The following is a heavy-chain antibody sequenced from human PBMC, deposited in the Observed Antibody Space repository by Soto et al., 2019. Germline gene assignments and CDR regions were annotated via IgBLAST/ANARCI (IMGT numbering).Heavy chain of an antibody. CDR3: ARGPQDFWSGYYIGY. D-gene: IGHD3-3*01. CDR2: IYPGDSDT. Sequence: PGESLKISCKGSGYSFTSYWIGWVRQMPGKGLEWMGIIYPGDSDTRYSPSFQGQVTISADKSISTAYLQWSSLKASDTAMYYCARGPQDFWSGYYIGYWGQGTLVTVSS. V-gene: IGHV5-51*01. J-gene: IGHJ4*02. CDR1: GYSFTSYW.